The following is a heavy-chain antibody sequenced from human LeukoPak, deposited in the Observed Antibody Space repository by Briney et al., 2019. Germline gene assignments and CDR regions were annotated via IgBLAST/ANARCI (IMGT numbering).Heavy chain of an antibody. D-gene: IGHD6-13*01. CDR3: ASSAAEYLYYFDY. J-gene: IGHJ4*02. V-gene: IGHV3-11*04. Sequence: GGSLRLSCAASGSTFSDYYMSWIRQAPGKGLEWVSYISSSGSTIYYADSVKGRFTISRDNAKNSLYLQMNSLRAEDTAVYYCASSAAEYLYYFDYWGQGTLVTVSS. CDR1: GSTFSDYY. CDR2: ISSSGSTI.